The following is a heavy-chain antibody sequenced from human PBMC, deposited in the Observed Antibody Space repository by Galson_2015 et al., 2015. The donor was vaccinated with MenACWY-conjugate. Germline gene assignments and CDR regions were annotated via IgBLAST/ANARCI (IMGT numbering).Heavy chain of an antibody. Sequence: SLRLSCAASGFILSSTSYMSWVRQAPGKGPEWMSIIYSGGGANYAEAVEGRFTISRENADKKGYIQMDNVRAEDTALYYCATTRAPYGGYAGEYYFDHWGQGVLVTVS. CDR1: GFILSSTS. D-gene: IGHD5-12*01. CDR3: ATTRAPYGGYAGEYYFDH. J-gene: IGHJ4*02. V-gene: IGHV3-66*01. CDR2: IYSGGGA.